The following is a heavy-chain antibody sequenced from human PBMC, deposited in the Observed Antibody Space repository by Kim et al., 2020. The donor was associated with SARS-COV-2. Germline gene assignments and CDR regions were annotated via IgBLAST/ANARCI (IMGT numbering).Heavy chain of an antibody. CDR1: GYTFTSYD. CDR3: ARANSGREVTIFGVVIKEYYFDY. D-gene: IGHD3-3*01. V-gene: IGHV1-8*01. Sequence: ASVKVSCKASGYTFTSYDINWVRQATGQGLEWMGWMNPNSGNTGYAQKFQGRVTMTRNTSISTAYMELSSLRSEDTAVYYCARANSGREVTIFGVVIKEYYFDYWGQGTLVTVSS. J-gene: IGHJ4*02. CDR2: MNPNSGNT.